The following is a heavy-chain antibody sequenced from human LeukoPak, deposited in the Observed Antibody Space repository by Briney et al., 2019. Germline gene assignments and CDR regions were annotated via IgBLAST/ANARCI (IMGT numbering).Heavy chain of an antibody. Sequence: PSETLSLTCSVSGGSMSGFFWTWIRQPPGKELEWVGSIYYSGSTSKYHPSLKSRVTISVDTSKSQFSLKLSSATAADTAVYYCARTSRHYYGSGSNLTPWPAGMDVWGQGTTVTVSS. D-gene: IGHD3-10*01. V-gene: IGHV4-59*01. J-gene: IGHJ6*02. CDR3: ARTSRHYYGSGSNLTPWPAGMDV. CDR2: IYYSGSTS. CDR1: GGSMSGFF.